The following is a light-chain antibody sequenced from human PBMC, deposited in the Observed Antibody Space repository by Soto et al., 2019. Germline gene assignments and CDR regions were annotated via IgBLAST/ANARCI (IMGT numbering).Light chain of an antibody. Sequence: VMTQSPAILSVSPGERATLSCRASQSVSTNVAWYQQIPGQTPRLLIYGAPTRATGIPVRFSGSGSGTEFTLTISSLQSEDFAVYYCHQYDDGPYTFGQGTKVDIK. CDR3: HQYDDGPYT. V-gene: IGKV3-15*01. CDR2: GAP. CDR1: QSVSTN. J-gene: IGKJ2*01.